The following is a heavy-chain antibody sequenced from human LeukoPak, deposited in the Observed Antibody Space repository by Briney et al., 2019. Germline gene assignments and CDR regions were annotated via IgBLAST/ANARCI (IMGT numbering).Heavy chain of an antibody. CDR3: ARLRWTWYMDV. CDR2: INHSGST. D-gene: IGHD4-23*01. CDR1: GGSFGGYY. J-gene: IGHJ6*03. Sequence: SENLSLTCAVYGGSFGGYYWSWIRQPPGKGLEWIGEINHSGSTNYNPSLKSRVTISVDTSKNQFSLKLSSVTAADTAVYYCARLRWTWYMDVWGKGTTVTISS. V-gene: IGHV4-34*01.